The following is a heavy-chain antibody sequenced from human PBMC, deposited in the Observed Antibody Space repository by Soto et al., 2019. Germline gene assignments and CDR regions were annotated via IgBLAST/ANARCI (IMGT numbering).Heavy chain of an antibody. D-gene: IGHD3-10*01. Sequence: SETLSLTCAVYGGSFSGYYWSWIRQPPGKGLEWIGEINHSGSTNYNPSLKSRVTISVDTSKNQFSLKLSSVTAADTAVYYCASMVRGGERAFDIWGQGTMVS. CDR1: GGSFSGYY. J-gene: IGHJ3*02. V-gene: IGHV4-34*01. CDR2: INHSGST. CDR3: ASMVRGGERAFDI.